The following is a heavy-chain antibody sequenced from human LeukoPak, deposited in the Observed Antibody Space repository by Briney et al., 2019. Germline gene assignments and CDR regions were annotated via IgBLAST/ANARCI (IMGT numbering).Heavy chain of an antibody. CDR3: AKDPRAPGIRLYYFDY. CDR1: GFTFSSYA. D-gene: IGHD5-12*01. CDR2: ISGSGGST. Sequence: GGSLRLSCAASGFTFSSYAMSWVRQAPGKGLEWVSAISGSGGSTYYADSVKGRFTISRDNPKNTLYLQMNSLRAEDTVVYYCAKDPRAPGIRLYYFDYWGQGTLVTVSS. J-gene: IGHJ4*02. V-gene: IGHV3-23*01.